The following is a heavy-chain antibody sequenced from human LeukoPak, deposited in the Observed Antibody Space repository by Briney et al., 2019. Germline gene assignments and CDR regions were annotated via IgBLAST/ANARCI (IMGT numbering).Heavy chain of an antibody. V-gene: IGHV4-61*01. CDR1: GGSISRSSYY. D-gene: IGHD1-1*01. J-gene: IGHJ3*02. Sequence: SSETLSLTCTVSGGSISRSSYYWNWIRQPPGKGPEWIGHIHHSGTTTYNPFLQSRVTISLDTPKNQFSLKVSSVTAADTAVYYCARDDESDDHADFHIWGQGTMVTVSS. CDR2: IHHSGTT. CDR3: ARDDESDDHADFHI.